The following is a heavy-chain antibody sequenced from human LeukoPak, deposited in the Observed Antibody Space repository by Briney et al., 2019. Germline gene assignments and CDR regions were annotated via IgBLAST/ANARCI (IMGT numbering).Heavy chain of an antibody. D-gene: IGHD2-15*01. V-gene: IGHV3-21*01. CDR3: ARDPHEPYLAQTPYLDY. J-gene: IGHJ4*02. CDR1: GFTFSSYS. Sequence: PGGSLRLSCAASGFTFSSYSMNWVRQAPGKGLEWVSSISSSSSYIYYADSVKGRFTISRDNATNSLYLQMNSLRAEDTAVYYCARDPHEPYLAQTPYLDYWGQGTLVTVSS. CDR2: ISSSSSYI.